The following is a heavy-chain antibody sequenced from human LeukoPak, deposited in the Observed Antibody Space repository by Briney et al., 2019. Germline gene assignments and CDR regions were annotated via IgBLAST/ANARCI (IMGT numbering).Heavy chain of an antibody. CDR3: ATYYYDGFDY. CDR2: ISGSGSNT. V-gene: IGHV3-23*01. CDR1: GFTFSSYA. J-gene: IGHJ4*02. D-gene: IGHD3-22*01. Sequence: GGSLRLSCAASGFTFSSYAMSWVRQAPGKGLERVSAISGSGSNTYYADSVKGRFTISRDNSKNTLYLQMNSLRAEDTAVYYCATYYYDGFDYWGQGTLVTVSS.